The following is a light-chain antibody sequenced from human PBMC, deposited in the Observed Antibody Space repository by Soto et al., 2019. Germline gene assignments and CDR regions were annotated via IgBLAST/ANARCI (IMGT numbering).Light chain of an antibody. V-gene: IGLV1-40*01. Sequence: QSVLTQPPSVSGAPGQRVTISCTGSSANIGAGYHVHWYQQLPGTAPKLLIFDNNNRPSGVPDRFSGSKSGTSASLAITGLQAEDEADYYYQSYHSSPSGSEVFGGGTKVTVL. CDR2: DNN. J-gene: IGLJ2*01. CDR1: SANIGAGYH. CDR3: QSYHSSPSGSEV.